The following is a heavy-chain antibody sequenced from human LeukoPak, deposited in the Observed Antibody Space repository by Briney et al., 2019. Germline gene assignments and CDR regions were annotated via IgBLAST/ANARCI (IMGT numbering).Heavy chain of an antibody. CDR2: ISAYNGNT. CDR3: ASSRTKYCGGDCYPHH. Sequence: ASVKVSCKASGYTFTSYGISWVRQAPGQGLEWMGWISAYNGNTNYAQKLQGRVTMTTDTSTSTAYMELRSLRSDDTAVYYCASSRTKYCGGDCYPHHWGQGTLVTVSS. J-gene: IGHJ4*02. CDR1: GYTFTSYG. D-gene: IGHD2-21*02. V-gene: IGHV1-18*01.